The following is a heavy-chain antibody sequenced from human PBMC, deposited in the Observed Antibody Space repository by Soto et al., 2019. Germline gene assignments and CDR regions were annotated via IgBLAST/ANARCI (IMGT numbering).Heavy chain of an antibody. J-gene: IGHJ4*02. CDR3: ARGERIVVVPAAMESY. D-gene: IGHD2-2*01. CDR2: INAGNGNT. Sequence: QVQLVQSGAEVKKPGASVKVSCKASGYTFTSYAMHWVRQAPGQRLEWMGWINAGNGNTKYSQKFQGRVTITRDTSASTAYMELSSQRSEDTAVYYCARGERIVVVPAAMESYWGQGTLVTVSS. V-gene: IGHV1-3*01. CDR1: GYTFTSYA.